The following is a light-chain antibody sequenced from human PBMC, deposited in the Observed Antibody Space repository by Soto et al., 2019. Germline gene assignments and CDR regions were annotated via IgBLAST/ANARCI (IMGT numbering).Light chain of an antibody. V-gene: IGKV2-28*01. CDR1: QSLLHSNGYNY. CDR2: LGS. CDR3: MQALQTPLT. Sequence: DIVMTQSPLSLPVTPGEPASISCRSSQSLLHSNGYNYLDWYLQKPGQSPQLLIYLGSNRSSGGPDRFSGSGSGTDFTLKISRVEAEDVGVYYCMQALQTPLTFGGGTKVEIK. J-gene: IGKJ4*01.